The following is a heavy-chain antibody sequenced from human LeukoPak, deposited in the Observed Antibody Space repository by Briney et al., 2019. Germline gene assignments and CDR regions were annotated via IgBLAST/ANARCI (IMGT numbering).Heavy chain of an antibody. D-gene: IGHD5-18*01. V-gene: IGHV3-74*01. J-gene: IGHJ4*02. Sequence: QPGGSLRLSCAASGFTFSSYWMHWVRQAPGKGRVWVSRINSDGSSTSYADSVKGRFTISRDNAKNTLYLQMNSLRAEDTAVYYCASSVQQWSPTLYWGQGTLVTVSS. CDR1: GFTFSSYW. CDR2: INSDGSST. CDR3: ASSVQQWSPTLY.